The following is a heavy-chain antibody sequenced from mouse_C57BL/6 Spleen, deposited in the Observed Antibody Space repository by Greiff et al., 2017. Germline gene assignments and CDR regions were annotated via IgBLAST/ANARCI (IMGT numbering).Heavy chain of an antibody. J-gene: IGHJ2*01. CDR3: ARSDSNYDYFDY. CDR2: IDPEDGET. V-gene: IGHV14-2*01. D-gene: IGHD2-5*01. CDR1: GFNIKDYY. Sequence: VQLQQSGAELVKPGASVKLSCTASGFNIKDYYMHWVKQRTEQGLEWIGRIDPEDGETKYAPKFPGKATITADTSSNTAYLQLSSLTSEDTAVYYCARSDSNYDYFDYWGQGTTLTVSS.